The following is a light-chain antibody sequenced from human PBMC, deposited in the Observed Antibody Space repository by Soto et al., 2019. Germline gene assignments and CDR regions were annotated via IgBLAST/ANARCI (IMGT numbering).Light chain of an antibody. CDR1: QSVGSK. CDR2: DTS. Sequence: EIVMTQSPATLSVSPGERATLSCRASQSVGSKLAWYQQKPGQAPRLLIYDTSTRATGVPTRFSGSRSGAEFTLTINSLQSEDFAVYYCQPYNNWPLTFGGGTKVDIK. J-gene: IGKJ4*01. V-gene: IGKV3-15*01. CDR3: QPYNNWPLT.